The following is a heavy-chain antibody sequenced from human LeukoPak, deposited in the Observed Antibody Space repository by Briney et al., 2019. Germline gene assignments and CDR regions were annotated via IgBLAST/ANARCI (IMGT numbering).Heavy chain of an antibody. J-gene: IGHJ3*02. CDR2: ISGSGGST. V-gene: IGHV3-23*01. CDR3: AKDLSGSGAYYNSAFDM. D-gene: IGHD3-10*01. Sequence: PGGSLRLSCAASGFSFSSYAMSWVRQAPGQGLEWVSAISGSGGSTYCADSVKDRFTISRDSSRNTLYLQMDSLRAEDTAVYFCAKDLSGSGAYYNSAFDMWGQGTMVTVSS. CDR1: GFSFSSYA.